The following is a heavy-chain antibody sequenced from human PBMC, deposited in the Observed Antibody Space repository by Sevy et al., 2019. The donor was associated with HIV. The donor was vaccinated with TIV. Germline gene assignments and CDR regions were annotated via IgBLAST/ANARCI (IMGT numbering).Heavy chain of an antibody. CDR2: TSGNSGAI. D-gene: IGHD2-21*02. CDR3: ARGPDCGGDCDVGFYYPLDV. CDR1: GFIFSRYS. Sequence: GGSLRLSCTVSGFIFSRYSMNWVRQAPGKGLEWISYTSGNSGAIYYPDSVKGRFTVSRDNANNALFLQMSSLKVDDTAVYYCARGPDCGGDCDVGFYYPLDVWGQGTTVTVSS. V-gene: IGHV3-48*01. J-gene: IGHJ6*02.